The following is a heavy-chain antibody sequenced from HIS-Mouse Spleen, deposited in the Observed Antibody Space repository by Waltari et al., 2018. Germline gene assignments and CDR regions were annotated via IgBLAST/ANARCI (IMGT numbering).Heavy chain of an antibody. V-gene: IGHV1-2*02. CDR3: AREGPFTASIAAAGTVRYFQH. CDR1: GYTFTGYY. Sequence: QVQLVQSGAEVKKPRASVKVSCKASGYTFTGYYMHWVRQAPGQGLEWMGWINPNSGGTNYAQKFQGRVTMTRDTSISTAYMELSRLRSDDKAVYYCAREGPFTASIAAAGTVRYFQHWGQGTLVTVSS. J-gene: IGHJ1*01. CDR2: INPNSGGT. D-gene: IGHD6-13*01.